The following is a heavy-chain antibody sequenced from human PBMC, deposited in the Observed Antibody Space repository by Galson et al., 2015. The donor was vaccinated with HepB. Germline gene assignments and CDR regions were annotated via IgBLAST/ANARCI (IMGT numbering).Heavy chain of an antibody. CDR2: ISFGGST. J-gene: IGHJ5*02. V-gene: IGHV4-39*01. D-gene: IGHD4-17*01. Sequence: ETLSLPCTVAGGSISTSTYYWGWIRQPPGKGLEWIGSISFGGSTYSNPSLRSRVTISIDTSKDQFSLRLTSVTAADTTVYYCARHTGTYGDYAGWFHPWGQGTQVTVSS. CDR1: GGSISTSTYY. CDR3: ARHTGTYGDYAGWFHP.